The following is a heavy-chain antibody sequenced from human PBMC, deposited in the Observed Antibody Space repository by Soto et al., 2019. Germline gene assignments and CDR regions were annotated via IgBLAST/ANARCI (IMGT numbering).Heavy chain of an antibody. V-gene: IGHV1-69*13. J-gene: IGHJ6*02. CDR1: GGTFSSYA. Sequence: ASVKVSCKASGGTFSSYAISWVRQAPGQGLEWMGGIIPIFGTANYAQKFQGRVTITADESTSTAYMELSSLRSEDTAVYYCAMGFLEWSLRVAHYYGMDVWGHRTTVTVSS. D-gene: IGHD3-3*01. CDR3: AMGFLEWSLRVAHYYGMDV. CDR2: IIPIFGTA.